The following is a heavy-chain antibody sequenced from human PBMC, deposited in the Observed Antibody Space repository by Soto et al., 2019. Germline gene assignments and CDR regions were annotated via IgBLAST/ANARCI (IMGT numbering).Heavy chain of an antibody. CDR1: GYIFSGNY. V-gene: IGHV1-2*02. CDR2: INAKNGAT. CDR3: ARAREDSSGWFDH. D-gene: IGHD6-19*01. J-gene: IGHJ5*02. Sequence: QVQLVQSGAEVRKPGASVKVSCKASGYIFSGNYLHWVRRAPGQGLEWMAWINAKNGATNYAQKFRGRATVTRDTSISTTYLELSGLTSDDTAXXXCARAREDSSGWFDHWGQGTQVTVSP.